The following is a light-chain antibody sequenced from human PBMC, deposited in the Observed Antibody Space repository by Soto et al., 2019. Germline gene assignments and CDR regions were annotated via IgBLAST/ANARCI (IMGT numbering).Light chain of an antibody. V-gene: IGLV2-14*01. J-gene: IGLJ1*01. Sequence: QSALTQPASVSGSPGQSITISCTGTSSDVGGYNYVSWYQHHPGKAPKLMIYEVSNRPSGVSNRFSGSKSGNTASLTISGLQAVDEADYYCSSYTSSSPLVFGTGTKLTVL. CDR2: EVS. CDR1: SSDVGGYNY. CDR3: SSYTSSSPLV.